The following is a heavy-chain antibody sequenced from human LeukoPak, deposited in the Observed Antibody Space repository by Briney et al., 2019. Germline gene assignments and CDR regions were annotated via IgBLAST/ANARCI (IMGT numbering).Heavy chain of an antibody. D-gene: IGHD6-13*01. CDR2: IYYSGST. CDR1: GGSISSGGYY. J-gene: IGHJ3*02. Sequence: PSETLSLTCTVSGGSISSGGYYWSWIRQHPGKGLEWIGYIYYSGSTYYNPSLKSRVTISVDPSKNQFSLKLSSVTAADTAVYYCARLQQQSEDAFDIWGQGTMVTVSS. CDR3: ARLQQQSEDAFDI. V-gene: IGHV4-31*03.